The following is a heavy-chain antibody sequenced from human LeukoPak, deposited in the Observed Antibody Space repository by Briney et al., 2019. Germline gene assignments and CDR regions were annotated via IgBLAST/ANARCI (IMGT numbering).Heavy chain of an antibody. J-gene: IGHJ5*02. CDR1: GYTFNTYP. CDR2: INTNTGNP. V-gene: IGHV7-4-1*02. D-gene: IGHD6-6*01. CDR3: ARDSVRHIAARIGSFDP. Sequence: GASVKVSCKASGYTFNTYPINWVRQAPGQGLEWMGWINTNTGNPTYAQGFTGRFVFSLDTSVSTAYLQISSLKAEDTAVYYCARDSVRHIAARIGSFDPWGQGTLVTVSS.